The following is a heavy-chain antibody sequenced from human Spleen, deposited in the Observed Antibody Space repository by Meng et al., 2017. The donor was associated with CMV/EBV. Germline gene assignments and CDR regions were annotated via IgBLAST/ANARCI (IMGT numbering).Heavy chain of an antibody. Sequence: GESLKISCAASGFIFNTFPMHWVRQAPGKGLEWVAVISSDGSDEKYADSVRGRFTISRDNANSALYLQMDSLRAEDTAVYYCARAFYDFWSGIGYWGQGVLVTVSS. CDR1: GFIFNTFP. D-gene: IGHD3-3*01. V-gene: IGHV3-30*04. CDR3: ARAFYDFWSGIGY. CDR2: ISSDGSDE. J-gene: IGHJ4*02.